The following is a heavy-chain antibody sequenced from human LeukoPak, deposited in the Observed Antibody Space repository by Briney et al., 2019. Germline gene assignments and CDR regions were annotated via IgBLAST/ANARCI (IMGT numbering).Heavy chain of an antibody. CDR3: ARGGYIGYVIY. CDR1: GFTFSDYW. D-gene: IGHD5-12*01. CDR2: IKQDGSEK. Sequence: GGSLRLSCAASGFTFSDYWMSWVRQAPGKGLEWVADIKQDGSEKNYVDSVKGRFTISRDNAKNSLYLQMNSLRADGTAVYYCARGGYIGYVIYWGQGTLVTVSS. V-gene: IGHV3-7*01. J-gene: IGHJ4*02.